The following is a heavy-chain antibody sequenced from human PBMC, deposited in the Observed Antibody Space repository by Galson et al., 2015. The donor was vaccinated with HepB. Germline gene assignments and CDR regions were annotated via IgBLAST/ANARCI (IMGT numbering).Heavy chain of an antibody. Sequence: SLRLSCAVSGFTFSGSAMQWVRQASGKGLEWVGRIRSKANSYATAYAASVKGRFTISRDDSKNTAYLQMNSLKTEDTAVYYCTRISCGGDCYSYWGQGTLVTVSS. CDR2: IRSKANSYAT. V-gene: IGHV3-73*01. D-gene: IGHD2-21*02. CDR1: GFTFSGSA. CDR3: TRISCGGDCYSY. J-gene: IGHJ4*02.